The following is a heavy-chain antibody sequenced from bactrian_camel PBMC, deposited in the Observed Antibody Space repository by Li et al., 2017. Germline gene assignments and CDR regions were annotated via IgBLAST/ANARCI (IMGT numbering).Heavy chain of an antibody. Sequence: HVQLVESGGGSVQAGGSLRLSCAASGYSVSTGCMAWFRQAPGKEREGVAAIDTAGAPTYTYAVAGRFTISKDNVKNTLYLQMNMLKPEDTGAYYCASDSARGPWAEAVARYAHRGQGTQVTVS. CDR3: ASDSARGPWAEAVARYAH. CDR1: GYSVSTGC. J-gene: IGHJ4*01. V-gene: IGHV3S1*01. CDR2: IDTAGAP. D-gene: IGHD6*01.